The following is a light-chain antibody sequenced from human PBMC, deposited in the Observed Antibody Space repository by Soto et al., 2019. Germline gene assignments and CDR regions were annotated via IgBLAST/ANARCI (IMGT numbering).Light chain of an antibody. V-gene: IGLV1-47*01. CDR1: SSNIGSNY. CDR3: AAWDDSLSGRV. J-gene: IGLJ3*02. CDR2: RNN. Sequence: CVLTQPPSASGTPGQRVTISCSGSSSNIGSNYVYWYQQLPGTAPKLLIYRNNQRPSGVPDRFSGSKSGTSASLAISGLRSEGEADYYCAAWDDSLSGRVFGGGTKLTVL.